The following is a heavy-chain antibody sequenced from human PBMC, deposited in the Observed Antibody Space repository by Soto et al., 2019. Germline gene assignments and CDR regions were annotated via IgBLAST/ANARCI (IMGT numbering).Heavy chain of an antibody. V-gene: IGHV5-51*01. Sequence: ESLTTYLEACCNTFTNYWSAWVPHMSGKGLEWVGVIYPDDADITYGPTFQGQVTIAADKCLNTAYSQWSSLEVSDTAMYFCARSIYGTRGYYSDYWGQGTTVTVSS. J-gene: IGHJ4*01. CDR3: ARSIYGTRGYYSDY. CDR1: CNTFTNYW. CDR2: IYPDDADI. D-gene: IGHD3-10*01.